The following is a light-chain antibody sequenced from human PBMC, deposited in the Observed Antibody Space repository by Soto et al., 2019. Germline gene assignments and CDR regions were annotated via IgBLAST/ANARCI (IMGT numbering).Light chain of an antibody. CDR2: DAS. Sequence: EIVLTQSPCTLSSSPGDRATLSCGASQDIGSAVAWYHQRSGQAPRLLVFDASIRVPTTPARFSGSGSGTEFTLTISSLQSEDSAVYYCQQYDKWPPRTFGQGTKVDIK. CDR1: QDIGSA. V-gene: IGKV3-15*01. CDR3: QQYDKWPPRT. J-gene: IGKJ1*01.